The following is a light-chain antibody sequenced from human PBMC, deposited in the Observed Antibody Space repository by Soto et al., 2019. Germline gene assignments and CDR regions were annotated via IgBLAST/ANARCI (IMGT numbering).Light chain of an antibody. J-gene: IGKJ1*01. Sequence: IQMTQSPSSLSASVGDRVTITCRTTQNIRNYLNWYQQKPGKAPKLLIYAASGLQSGVPSRFSASESGTDFTLTISYLQPEDFAAYYCQQTYSVPATFGQGTKVE. CDR1: QNIRNY. CDR3: QQTYSVPAT. CDR2: AAS. V-gene: IGKV1-39*01.